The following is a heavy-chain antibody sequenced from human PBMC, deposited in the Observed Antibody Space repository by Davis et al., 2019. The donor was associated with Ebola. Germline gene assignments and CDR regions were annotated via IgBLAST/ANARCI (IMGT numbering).Heavy chain of an antibody. CDR3: ATENPVVPAATLYYYYGMDV. D-gene: IGHD2-2*01. V-gene: IGHV1-24*01. CDR2: FDPEDGET. CDR1: GYTLTELS. J-gene: IGHJ6*04. Sequence: ASVKVSCKVSGYTLTELSMHWVRQAPGKGLEWMGGFDPEDGETIYAQKFQGRVTMTEDTSTDTAYMELSSLRSEDTAVYYCATENPVVPAATLYYYYGMDVWGKGTTVTVSS.